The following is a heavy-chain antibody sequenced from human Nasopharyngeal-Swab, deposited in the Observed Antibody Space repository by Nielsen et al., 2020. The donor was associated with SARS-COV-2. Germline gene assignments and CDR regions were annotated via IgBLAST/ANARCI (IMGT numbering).Heavy chain of an antibody. V-gene: IGHV4-4*02. J-gene: IGHJ5*02. CDR1: GGSISSSNW. D-gene: IGHD3-9*01. CDR3: ARVRYDILTGYHDNLFDP. Sequence: SETLSLTCAVSGGSISSSNWWSWVRQPPGKGLEWIGEIYHSGSAYYNPSLKSRVTISVDTSKNQFSLKLSSVTAADTAVYYCARVRYDILTGYHDNLFDPWGQGTLVTVSS. CDR2: IYHSGSA.